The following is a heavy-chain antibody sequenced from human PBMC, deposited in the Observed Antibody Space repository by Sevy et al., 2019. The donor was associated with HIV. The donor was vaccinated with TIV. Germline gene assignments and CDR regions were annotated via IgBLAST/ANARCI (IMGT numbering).Heavy chain of an antibody. V-gene: IGHV3-74*01. CDR1: GFTFSSYW. J-gene: IGHJ6*03. CDR2: INSDGSST. D-gene: IGHD3-10*01. Sequence: GESLKISCAASGFTFSSYWMHWVRQAPGKGLVWVSRINSDGSSTSYADSVKGRFTISRDNAKNTLYLQMNSLRAEDTAVYYCARAASERRYYYGSGSYYYYMDVWGKGTTVTVSS. CDR3: ARAASERRYYYGSGSYYYYMDV.